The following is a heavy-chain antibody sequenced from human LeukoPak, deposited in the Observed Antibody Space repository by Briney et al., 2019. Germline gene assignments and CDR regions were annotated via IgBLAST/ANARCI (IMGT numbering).Heavy chain of an antibody. CDR3: SRGTDAYKCGNS. CDR2: IHYSGRI. J-gene: IGHJ4*02. CDR1: GGSFSGYY. Sequence: PSETLSLTCAVYGGSFSGYYWTWIRQPPGKGLEWIGEIHYSGRINYNPSLKSRVTISADTSNNHFSLKMNSVTVADTAVYYCSRGTDAYKCGNSWGQGTLVTVSS. D-gene: IGHD5-24*01. V-gene: IGHV4-34*01.